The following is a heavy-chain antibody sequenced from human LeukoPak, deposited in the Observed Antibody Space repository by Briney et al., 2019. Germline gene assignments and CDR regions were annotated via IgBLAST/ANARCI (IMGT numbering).Heavy chain of an antibody. Sequence: SETLSLTCTVSGGSISSTSHYWGWIRQPPGMGLEWIGSIYYSGSTSLNPSLKSRVIISVDKSENQFSLRLSSVTAADSAVYYCARYYNSCLTQPYWGQGTLVTVSS. CDR3: ARYYNSCLTQPY. CDR1: GGSISSTSHY. D-gene: IGHD2-2*01. CDR2: IYYSGST. V-gene: IGHV4-39*01. J-gene: IGHJ4*02.